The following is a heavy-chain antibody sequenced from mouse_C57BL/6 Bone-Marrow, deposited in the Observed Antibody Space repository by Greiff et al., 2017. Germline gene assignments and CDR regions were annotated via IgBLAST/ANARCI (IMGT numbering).Heavy chain of an antibody. V-gene: IGHV5-6*01. CDR3: ARGDRRTWFAY. Sequence: VQLQQSGGDLVKPGGSLKLSCAASGFTFSSYGMSWVRQTPDKRLEWVATISSGGSYPYYPDSVKGRFTISRDNAKNTLYLQMSSLKSEDTAMYYCARGDRRTWFAYWGQGTLVTVSA. J-gene: IGHJ3*01. D-gene: IGHD2-14*01. CDR2: ISSGGSYP. CDR1: GFTFSSYG.